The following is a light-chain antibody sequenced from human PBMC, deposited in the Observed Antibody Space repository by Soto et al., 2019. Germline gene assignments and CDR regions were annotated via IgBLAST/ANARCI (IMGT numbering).Light chain of an antibody. CDR2: AVS. Sequence: QSVLTQPASVSGSPGQSITISCIGTSSDIGAYKYVSWYQQHPGTAPKLLIYAVSNRPSGVSDRFFGSKSGNTASLTISGLQTDDEADYYCSSYTSSSTLVFGGGTKVTGL. V-gene: IGLV2-14*03. CDR1: SSDIGAYKY. CDR3: SSYTSSSTLV. J-gene: IGLJ3*02.